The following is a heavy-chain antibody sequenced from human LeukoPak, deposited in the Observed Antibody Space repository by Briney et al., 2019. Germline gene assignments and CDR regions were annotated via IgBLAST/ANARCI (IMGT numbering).Heavy chain of an antibody. D-gene: IGHD4-17*01. V-gene: IGHV1-8*01. CDR3: ARGPLAVTVTTGNWFDP. CDR1: GYTFTSYD. Sequence: VGSVKVSCKASGYTFTSYDINWVRQATGQGLEWMGWMNPNSGNTGYAQKFQGRVTMTRNTSISTAYMELSSLRSEDTAVYYCARGPLAVTVTTGNWFDPWGQGTLVTVSS. CDR2: MNPNSGNT. J-gene: IGHJ5*02.